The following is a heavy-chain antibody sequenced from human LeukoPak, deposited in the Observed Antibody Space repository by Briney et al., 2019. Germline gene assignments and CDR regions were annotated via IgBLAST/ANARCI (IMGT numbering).Heavy chain of an antibody. V-gene: IGHV3-23*01. CDR3: AEMFGSISYYNDGFDF. J-gene: IGHJ3*01. D-gene: IGHD1-26*01. CDR2: ISGSGDTT. CDR1: GFTFSSFA. Sequence: GGSLRLSCSVSGFTFSSFAMSWVRQAPGKGLDWVSAISGSGDTTNYAGSVKGRFTISRDNSKNTLYLEMNNLRAEDTALYFCAEMFGSISYYNDGFDFWGQGTRVTVSS.